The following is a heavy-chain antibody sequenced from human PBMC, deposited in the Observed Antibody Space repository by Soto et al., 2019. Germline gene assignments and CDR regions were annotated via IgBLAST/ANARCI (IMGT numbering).Heavy chain of an antibody. D-gene: IGHD3-10*01. CDR2: IWYDGSNK. CDR1: GFTFSSYG. Sequence: PVGSLRLSCAASGFTFSSYGMHWVRQAPGKGLEWVAVIWYDGSNKNYADSVKGRFTISRDNSKNTLYLQMNRLRAEDTAVYFCARDRYFGSGSYYPFDCWGQGTLVTVSS. CDR3: ARDRYFGSGSYYPFDC. V-gene: IGHV3-33*01. J-gene: IGHJ4*02.